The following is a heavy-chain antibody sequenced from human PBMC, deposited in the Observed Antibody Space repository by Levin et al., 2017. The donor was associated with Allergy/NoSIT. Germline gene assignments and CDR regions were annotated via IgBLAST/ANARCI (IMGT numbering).Heavy chain of an antibody. D-gene: IGHD2-2*02. CDR1: GFTFDDYA. CDR2: ISWNSGSI. Sequence: SLKISCAASGFTFDDYAMHWVRQAPGKGLEWVSGISWNSGSIGYADSVKGRFTISRDNAKNSLYLQMNSLRAEDTALYYCAKDNCSSTSCHIDYWGQGTLVTVSS. J-gene: IGHJ4*02. V-gene: IGHV3-9*01. CDR3: AKDNCSSTSCHIDY.